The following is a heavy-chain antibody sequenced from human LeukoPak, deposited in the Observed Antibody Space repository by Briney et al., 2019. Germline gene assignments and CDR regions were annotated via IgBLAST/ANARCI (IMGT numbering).Heavy chain of an antibody. CDR3: ARGFYGSGSYSPPYYYMDV. CDR2: IYSSGST. Sequence: PSETLSLTCTVSGVSISSSSYYWGWIRQPPGKGLEWIGSIYSSGSTYYNSSLKSRVTISIDTSKNQVSLKMSSVTAADTAVYYCARGFYGSGSYSPPYYYMDVWGKGTTVTISS. J-gene: IGHJ6*03. CDR1: GVSISSSSYY. D-gene: IGHD3-10*01. V-gene: IGHV4-39*01.